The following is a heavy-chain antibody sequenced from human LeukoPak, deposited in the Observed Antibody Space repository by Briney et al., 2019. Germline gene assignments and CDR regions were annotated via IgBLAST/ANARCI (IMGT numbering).Heavy chain of an antibody. CDR2: ISYDGGNK. CDR3: AKDKSSSLDY. Sequence: GGSLRLSCAASGFTFSSYSMNWVRQAPGKGLEWVAVISYDGGNKYYADSVKGRFTISRDNAKNSLYLQMNSLRAEDTALYYCAKDKSSSLDYWGQGTLVTVSS. J-gene: IGHJ4*02. V-gene: IGHV3-30*18. D-gene: IGHD6-13*01. CDR1: GFTFSSYS.